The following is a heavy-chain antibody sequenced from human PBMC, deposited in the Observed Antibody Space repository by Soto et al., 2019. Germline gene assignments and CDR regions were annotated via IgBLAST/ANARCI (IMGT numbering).Heavy chain of an antibody. J-gene: IGHJ4*02. CDR3: ARGPSKTRITIFGVDIIPFDY. D-gene: IGHD3-3*01. Sequence: SLRLSCAASGFTFSNFEMHGVRQAPGEGLDWVAYISVSGDTIYYADSVKGRFTISRDNAKDSLYLQMNSLRAEDTAVYYCARGPSKTRITIFGVDIIPFDYWGQGTLVTVSS. V-gene: IGHV3-48*03. CDR2: ISVSGDTI. CDR1: GFTFSNFE.